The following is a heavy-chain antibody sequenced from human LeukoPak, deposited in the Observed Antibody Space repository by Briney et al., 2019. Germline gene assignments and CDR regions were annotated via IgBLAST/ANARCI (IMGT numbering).Heavy chain of an antibody. CDR1: GFTFSSYA. V-gene: IGHV3-30-3*01. J-gene: IGHJ5*02. CDR3: AKDLIDIVVVPAENWFDP. D-gene: IGHD2-2*01. Sequence: GGSLRLSCAASGFTFSSYAMHWVRQAPGKGLEWVAVISYDGSNKYYADSVKGRFTISRDNSKNTLYLQMNSLRAEDTAVYYCAKDLIDIVVVPAENWFDPWGQGTLVTVSS. CDR2: ISYDGSNK.